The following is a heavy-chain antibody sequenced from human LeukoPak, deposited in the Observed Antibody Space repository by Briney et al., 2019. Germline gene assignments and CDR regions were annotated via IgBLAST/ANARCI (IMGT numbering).Heavy chain of an antibody. J-gene: IGHJ5*02. D-gene: IGHD6-19*01. Sequence: QPGGSLRLSCAASGFTFDDYAMHWVRHAPGKGLEWVSLISGDGGSTYYADSVKGRFTISRDNSKNSLYLQMNSLRTEDTALYYCAKDKPSSGWYHWFDPWGQGTLVTVSS. CDR1: GFTFDDYA. V-gene: IGHV3-43*02. CDR2: ISGDGGST. CDR3: AKDKPSSGWYHWFDP.